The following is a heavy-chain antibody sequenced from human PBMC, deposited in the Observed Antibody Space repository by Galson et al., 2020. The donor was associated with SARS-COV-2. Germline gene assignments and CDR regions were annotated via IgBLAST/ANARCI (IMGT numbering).Heavy chain of an antibody. Sequence: SETLSLTCTVSGASLSDNYWTWIRQPPGKGLEWIGYIYYSGSTNYNPSLKSRVTISVDTSKNQFSLKLSSVTAADTAIYYCARRSDYFDSSGHHSEFDYWGQGTLVTVSS. D-gene: IGHD3-22*01. J-gene: IGHJ4*02. V-gene: IGHV4-59*08. CDR3: ARRSDYFDSSGHHSEFDY. CDR2: IYYSGST. CDR1: GASLSDNY.